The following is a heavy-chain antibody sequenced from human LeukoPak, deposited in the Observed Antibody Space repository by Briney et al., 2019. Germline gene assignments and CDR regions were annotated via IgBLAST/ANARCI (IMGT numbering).Heavy chain of an antibody. D-gene: IGHD6-13*01. CDR1: GYTFTSYY. V-gene: IGHV1-46*01. CDR2: INPSGGST. CDR3: ARDGSWPDYFDY. Sequence: GASVKVSCKASGYTFTSYYMHWVRQAPGQGLEWMGIINPSGGSTSYAQKFQGRVTMTRDTSISTAYMELSRLRSDDTAVYYCARDGSWPDYFDYWGQGTLVTVSS. J-gene: IGHJ4*02.